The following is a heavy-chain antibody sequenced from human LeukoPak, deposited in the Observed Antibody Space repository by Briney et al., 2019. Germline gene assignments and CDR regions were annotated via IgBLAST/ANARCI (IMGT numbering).Heavy chain of an antibody. V-gene: IGHV1-18*01. CDR2: ISAYNGKT. CDR1: GYTFTRYD. J-gene: IGHJ6*03. CDR3: ARDRYYDFWSGYPLGYYYMDV. D-gene: IGHD3-3*01. Sequence: ASVKVSCKASGYTFTRYDINWVRQAPGQGLEWMGRISAYNGKTNYAKKFQGRVTVTTDTSTSTAYMELRSLRIDDTAVYYCARDRYYDFWSGYPLGYYYMDVRGKGTTVTVSS.